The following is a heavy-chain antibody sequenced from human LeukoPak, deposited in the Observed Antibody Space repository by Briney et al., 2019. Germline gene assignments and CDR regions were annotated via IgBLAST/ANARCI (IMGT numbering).Heavy chain of an antibody. CDR1: GGSISSSSYY. CDR3: ARAIEVGAMTPFDY. CDR2: IYYTGST. Sequence: SETLSLTCTVSGGSISSSSYYWGWIRQPPGKGLEWIGYIYYTGSTNYNPSLKSRVTMSVDTSKNQFTLNLKSVTPEDTAVYYCARAIEVGAMTPFDYWGQGTLVTVSS. J-gene: IGHJ4*02. D-gene: IGHD1-26*01. V-gene: IGHV4-61*05.